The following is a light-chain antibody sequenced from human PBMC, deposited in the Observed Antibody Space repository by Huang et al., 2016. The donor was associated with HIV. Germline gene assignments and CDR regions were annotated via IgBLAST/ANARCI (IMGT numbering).Light chain of an antibody. J-gene: IGKJ5*01. Sequence: DIVMSQSPLSLPVTPGEPASISCRSSQSLLHSNGYNYVDWYVQKPGQSPQLVIYLSSNRASGVPDRFSGTGSVTHFTLRISRVEAEDVGVYYCMQALQTPRTFGQGTRLEIK. CDR3: MQALQTPRT. V-gene: IGKV2-28*01. CDR1: QSLLHSNGYNY. CDR2: LSS.